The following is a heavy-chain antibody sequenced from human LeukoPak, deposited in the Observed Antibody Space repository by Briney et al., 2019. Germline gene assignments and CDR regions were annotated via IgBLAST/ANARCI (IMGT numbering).Heavy chain of an antibody. D-gene: IGHD3-3*01. CDR1: GYTFTGYY. J-gene: IGHJ5*02. Sequence: GASVKVSCKASGYTFTGYYMHWVRQAPGQGLEWMGWINPNSGGTNYAQKFQGWVTMTRDTSISTAYMELSRLRSDDTAVYYCARGPYYDFWSGPAEFDPWGQGTLATVSS. V-gene: IGHV1-2*04. CDR2: INPNSGGT. CDR3: ARGPYYDFWSGPAEFDP.